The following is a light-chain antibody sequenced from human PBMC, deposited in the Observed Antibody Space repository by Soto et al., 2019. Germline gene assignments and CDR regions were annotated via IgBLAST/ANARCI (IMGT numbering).Light chain of an antibody. CDR1: SSNIGAGYD. Sequence: QAVVTQPPSVSGAPGQRVTISCTGSSSNIGAGYDVHWYQQLPGTAPKLLIYGNSNRPSGVPDRFSGSKSGTSASLAITGLQAEDEADYYCQSYDSSLSGLFGGGTQLTV. CDR3: QSYDSSLSGL. CDR2: GNS. J-gene: IGLJ2*01. V-gene: IGLV1-40*01.